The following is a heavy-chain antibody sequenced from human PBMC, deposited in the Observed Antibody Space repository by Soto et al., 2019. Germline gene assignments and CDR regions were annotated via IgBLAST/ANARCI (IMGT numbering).Heavy chain of an antibody. J-gene: IGHJ6*04. CDR3: EREYLGSERYDYYYYGMDV. V-gene: IGHV3-33*01. D-gene: IGHD1-20*01. CDR2: IWYDGSNK. CDR1: GFTFSSYG. Sequence: PGGSLRLSCAASGFTFSSYGMHWVLQAPCKGLEWVAVIWYDGSNKYYADSVKGRFTISRDNSKNTLYLQMNSLRAEDTAVYYCEREYLGSERYDYYYYGMDVWGKGTTVTVSS.